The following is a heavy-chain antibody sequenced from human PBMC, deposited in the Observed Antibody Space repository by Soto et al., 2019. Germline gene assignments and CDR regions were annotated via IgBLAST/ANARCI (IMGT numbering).Heavy chain of an antibody. J-gene: IGHJ4*02. CDR2: INPNNGGT. Sequence: ASVKVSCKASGYSFTGNSMHWVRQAPGQGLEWMGWINPNNGGTNYAQKFQGRVTMTRDTSTSTAYMELRSLRSDDTAVYYCARERDYGFDYWGQGTLVTVSS. CDR3: ARERDYGFDY. CDR1: GYSFTGNS. V-gene: IGHV1-2*02. D-gene: IGHD4-17*01.